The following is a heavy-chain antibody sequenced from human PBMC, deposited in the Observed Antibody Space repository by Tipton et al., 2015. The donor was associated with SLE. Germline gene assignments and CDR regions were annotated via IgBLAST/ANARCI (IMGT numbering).Heavy chain of an antibody. CDR2: IYYSGST. J-gene: IGHJ5*02. CDR1: GGSISSSSYY. V-gene: IGHV4-39*07. CDR3: ARPHNWFDP. Sequence: TLSLTCTVSGGSISSSSYYWGWNRQPPGKGLEWIGSIYYSGSTYYNPSLKSRVTISVDTSKNQFSLKLSSVTAADTAVYYCARPHNWFDPWGQGTLVTVSS.